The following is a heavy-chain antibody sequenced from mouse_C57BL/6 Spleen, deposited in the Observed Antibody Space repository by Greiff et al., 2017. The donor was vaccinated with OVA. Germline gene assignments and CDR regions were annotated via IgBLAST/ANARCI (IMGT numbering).Heavy chain of an antibody. V-gene: IGHV1-76*01. CDR3: ASHYCGSSYFDD. CDR2: TYPGSGNT. D-gene: IGHD1-1*01. J-gene: IGHJ2*01. Sequence: RPGQGLEWIARTYPGSGNTYYNEKFKGKATPTEEKSSSTAYMQLSSLTSEDSAVYFCASHYCGSSYFDDWGQGTTLTVSS.